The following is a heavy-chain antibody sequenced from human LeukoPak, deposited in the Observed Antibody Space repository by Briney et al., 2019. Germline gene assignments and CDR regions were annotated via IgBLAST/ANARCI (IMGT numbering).Heavy chain of an antibody. CDR1: GGSVSSGSYY. CDR2: IYYSGST. Sequence: SETLSLTCTASGGSVSSGSYYWSWIRQPPGKGLEWIGNIYYSGSTNYNPSLKSRVTISVDTSKNQFSLKLSSVTAADTAVYYCARESDTYYYGSGSFRLDYWGQGTLVTVSS. D-gene: IGHD3-10*01. CDR3: ARESDTYYYGSGSFRLDY. J-gene: IGHJ4*02. V-gene: IGHV4-61*01.